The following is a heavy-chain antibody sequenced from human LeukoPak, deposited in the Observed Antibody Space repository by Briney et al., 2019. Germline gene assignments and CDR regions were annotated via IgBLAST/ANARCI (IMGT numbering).Heavy chain of an antibody. V-gene: IGHV3-30*02. D-gene: IGHD3-10*01. J-gene: IGHJ4*02. CDR2: TTYDGSDK. CDR1: GFTFYYYA. CDR3: AKDRSDAWSSDY. Sequence: PGGSLRLSCAASGFTFYYYAMYWLRQAPGKGLEWVAFTTYDGSDKYYGDSVKGRFTISRDNPKNTLYLQMNSPRAEDTAAYYCAKDRSDAWSSDYWGQGTLVTVSS.